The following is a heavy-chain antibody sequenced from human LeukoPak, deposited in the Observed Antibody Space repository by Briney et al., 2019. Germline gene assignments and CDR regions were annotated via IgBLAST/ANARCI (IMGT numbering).Heavy chain of an antibody. J-gene: IGHJ2*01. V-gene: IGHV3-53*01. CDR1: GFSVSSNY. D-gene: IGHD7-27*01. CDR2: LYSAGST. CDR3: ARELVSLGTGYFDL. Sequence: PGGSLRLSCAASGFSVSSNYMIWVRQAPGKGLEWVSVLYSAGSTYYADSVRGRFTISRDNSKNTLHLQMNNLTADDTAIYYCARELVSLGTGYFDLWGRGTLVTVSS.